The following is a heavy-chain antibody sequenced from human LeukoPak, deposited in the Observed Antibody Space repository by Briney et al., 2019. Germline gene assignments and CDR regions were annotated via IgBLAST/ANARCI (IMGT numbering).Heavy chain of an antibody. CDR3: ARGRGTVAATPYYYMDV. V-gene: IGHV1-24*01. Sequence: ASVKVSCKVSGYTLTELSMHWVRQAPGKGLEWMGGFDPEDGETIYAQKFQGRVTMTEDTSTDTAYMELSSLRSEDTAVYYCARGRGTVAATPYYYMDVWGKGTTVTVSS. CDR2: FDPEDGET. J-gene: IGHJ6*03. CDR1: GYTLTELS. D-gene: IGHD2-15*01.